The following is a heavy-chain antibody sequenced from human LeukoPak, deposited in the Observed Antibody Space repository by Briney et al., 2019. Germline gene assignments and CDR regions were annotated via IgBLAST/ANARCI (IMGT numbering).Heavy chain of an antibody. CDR3: AKDLARYDFWSGYDY. J-gene: IGHJ4*02. Sequence: PGGSLRLSCAASGFTFSSYGMLWVRQAPGKGLEWVAVIWYDGSNKYYADSVKGRFTISRDNSKNTLYLQMNSLKAEDTAVYYCAKDLARYDFWSGYDYWGQGTLVTVSS. D-gene: IGHD3-3*01. V-gene: IGHV3-33*06. CDR1: GFTFSSYG. CDR2: IWYDGSNK.